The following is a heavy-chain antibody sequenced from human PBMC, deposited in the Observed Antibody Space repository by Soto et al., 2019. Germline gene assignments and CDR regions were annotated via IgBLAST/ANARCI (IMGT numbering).Heavy chain of an antibody. D-gene: IGHD4-17*01. CDR1: GGSISSYY. Sequence: PSETLSLTCTVSGGSISSYYWSWIRQPPGKGLEWIGYIYYSGSTNYNPSLKSRVTISVDTSKNQFSLKLSSVTAADTAVYYCARMGLITYGDYAPAGYYYYMEVWGKGTTVTVSS. J-gene: IGHJ6*03. CDR2: IYYSGST. V-gene: IGHV4-59*01. CDR3: ARMGLITYGDYAPAGYYYYMEV.